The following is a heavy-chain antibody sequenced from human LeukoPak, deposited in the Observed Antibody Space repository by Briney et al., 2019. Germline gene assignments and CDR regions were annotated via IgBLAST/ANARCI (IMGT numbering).Heavy chain of an antibody. Sequence: SETLSLTCTVSAGSISSYYWTWVRQPPGKGLEWIGYIYYSGSTNYNPSLKSRVAISLDTSKNQFSLKLSSVTAADTAIYYCARGRPDFWTNFYTYFLDSWGQGTLVTVSS. CDR2: IYYSGST. J-gene: IGHJ4*02. CDR1: AGSISSYY. V-gene: IGHV4-59*01. CDR3: ARGRPDFWTNFYTYFLDS. D-gene: IGHD3/OR15-3a*01.